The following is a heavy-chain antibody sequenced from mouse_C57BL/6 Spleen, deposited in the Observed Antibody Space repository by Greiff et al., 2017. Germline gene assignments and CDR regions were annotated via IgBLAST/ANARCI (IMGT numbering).Heavy chain of an antibody. CDR1: GYSFTGYY. CDR3: ARKDGYYENYYAMDY. CDR2: INPSTGGT. D-gene: IGHD2-3*01. Sequence: DVQLQESGPELVKPGASVKISCKASGYSFTGYYMNWVKQSPEKSLEWIGEINPSTGGTTYNQKFKAKATLTVDKSSSTAYMQLKSLTSEDSAVYYCARKDGYYENYYAMDYWGQGTSVTVSS. J-gene: IGHJ4*01. V-gene: IGHV1-42*01.